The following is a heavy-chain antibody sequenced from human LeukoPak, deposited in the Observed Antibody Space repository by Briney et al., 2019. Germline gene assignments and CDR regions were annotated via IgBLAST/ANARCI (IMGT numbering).Heavy chain of an antibody. D-gene: IGHD1-26*01. Sequence: ASVKVSCKASGHTFTGYYIHWVRQAPGQGLEWMGWINVSGGDTKYAQKFQGRVTMTRDSSINTAYMELRGLISDGTAFYYCAIAGSLFNWLDPWGQGTLVTVSS. J-gene: IGHJ5*02. CDR2: INVSGGDT. CDR3: AIAGSLFNWLDP. V-gene: IGHV1-2*02. CDR1: GHTFTGYY.